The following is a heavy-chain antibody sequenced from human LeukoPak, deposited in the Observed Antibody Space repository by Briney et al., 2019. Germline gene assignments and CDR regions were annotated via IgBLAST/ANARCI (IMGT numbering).Heavy chain of an antibody. Sequence: GGSLRLSCAASGFTFSSYAMSWVRQAPGKGLEWVSAISGSGGSTYYADSVKGRFTISRDNSKNTLYLQMNSLRAEDTAVYYCAKDGIAAAGVSTLFDYWGQGTLVTVSS. CDR2: ISGSGGST. CDR1: GFTFSSYA. V-gene: IGHV3-23*01. CDR3: AKDGIAAAGVSTLFDY. J-gene: IGHJ4*02. D-gene: IGHD6-13*01.